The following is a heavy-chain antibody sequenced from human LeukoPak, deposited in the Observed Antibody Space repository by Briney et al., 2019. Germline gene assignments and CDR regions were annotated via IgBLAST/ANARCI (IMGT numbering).Heavy chain of an antibody. D-gene: IGHD6-13*01. Sequence: GGSLRLSCAASGFTFSSYGMNWVRQAPGKGPEWVSYISGSRSTIYYADSVKGRLTISRDNAKNSLYLQMNSLRAEDTAVYYCARSPIAAAGTAFDYWGQGALVTVFS. CDR3: ARSPIAAAGTAFDY. J-gene: IGHJ4*02. CDR1: GFTFSSYG. CDR2: ISGSRSTI. V-gene: IGHV3-48*01.